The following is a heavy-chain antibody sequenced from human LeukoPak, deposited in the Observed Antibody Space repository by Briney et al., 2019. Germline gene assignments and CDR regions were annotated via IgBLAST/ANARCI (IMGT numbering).Heavy chain of an antibody. J-gene: IGHJ5*02. Sequence: GRSLRLSCAASGFTFSNYAMHWVRQAPGKGLEWVAVILYDGSNQYYADSVKGRFSISRDNSKNTLYLQMNSLRVEDTAVYYCAREGIIAAVGREPVSREGHNCFGPWGQGTLVTVSS. CDR1: GFTFSNYA. CDR3: AREGIIAAVGREPVSREGHNCFGP. V-gene: IGHV3-30-3*01. CDR2: ILYDGSNQ. D-gene: IGHD6-13*01.